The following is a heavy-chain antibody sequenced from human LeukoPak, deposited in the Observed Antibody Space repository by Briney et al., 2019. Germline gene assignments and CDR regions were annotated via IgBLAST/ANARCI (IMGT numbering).Heavy chain of an antibody. CDR3: AKGYSYNLDY. J-gene: IGHJ4*02. Sequence: GGSLRLSCAASGFTFSSYGMHWVRQAPGKGLEWVAVISYDGGNKYYADSVKGRFTISRDNSKNTLYLQMNSLRAEDTAVYYCAKGYSYNLDYWGQGTLVTVSS. D-gene: IGHD2-15*01. CDR1: GFTFSSYG. V-gene: IGHV3-30*18. CDR2: ISYDGGNK.